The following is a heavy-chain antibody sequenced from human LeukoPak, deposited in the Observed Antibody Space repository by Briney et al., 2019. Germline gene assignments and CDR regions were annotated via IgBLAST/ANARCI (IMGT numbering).Heavy chain of an antibody. V-gene: IGHV3-11*01. CDR3: ARGDYYGSGTYFYHAFDV. CDR2: ISSNGASP. CDR1: GFTFSSYA. J-gene: IGHJ3*01. Sequence: GGSLRLSCAASGFTFSSYAMGWIRRAPGKGLEWVSYISSNGASPYYADSVRGRFTISRANAKDSLFLQMNNLKGEDTAVYYCARGDYYGSGTYFYHAFDVWGQGTMVTVSS. D-gene: IGHD3-10*01.